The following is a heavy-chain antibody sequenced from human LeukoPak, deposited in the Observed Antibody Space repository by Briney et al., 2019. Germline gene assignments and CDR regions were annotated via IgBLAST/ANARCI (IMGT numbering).Heavy chain of an antibody. CDR1: GFTFSSYG. J-gene: IGHJ4*02. CDR2: IRYDGSNK. V-gene: IGHV3-30*02. Sequence: PGGSLRLSCAASGFTFSSYGMHWVRQAPGKGLEWVAFIRYDGSNKYYADSVKGRFTISRDNSKNTLYLQMNSLRAEDTAVYYCAKDHRTPGYSSGCTDYWGQGTLVTVSS. CDR3: AKDHRTPGYSSGCTDY. D-gene: IGHD6-19*01.